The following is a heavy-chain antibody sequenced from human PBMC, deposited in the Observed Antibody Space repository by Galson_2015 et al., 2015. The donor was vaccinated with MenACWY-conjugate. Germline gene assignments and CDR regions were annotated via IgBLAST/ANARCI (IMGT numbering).Heavy chain of an antibody. D-gene: IGHD1-26*01. J-gene: IGHJ6*02. CDR1: GYNFITYW. CDR2: ISPIDSRT. V-gene: IGHV5-51*01. Sequence: QSGAEVKKPGESLKIPCKASGYNFITYWIGWVRQVPGKGLEWVGLISPIDSRTGYSPAFEGRVTISADNSITTAYLQWNSLKASDTAMYYCARHPPGGRGLDVWGQGTTVTVSS. CDR3: ARHPPGGRGLDV.